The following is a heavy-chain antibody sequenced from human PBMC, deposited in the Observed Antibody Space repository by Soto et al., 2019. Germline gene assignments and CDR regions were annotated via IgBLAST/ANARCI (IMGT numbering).Heavy chain of an antibody. CDR2: ISANNGDT. J-gene: IGHJ2*01. Sequence: QVQLVQSGAEVKKPGASVKVSCEASGYTLISSGVSWVRQAPGQGLEWMGWISANNGDTNYAQKFQGRVAMTTDTSTSTAYMELMSLRPSDTAVYYCERASWSPLPGDLWGRGTLVTVSS. CDR3: ERASWSPLPGDL. V-gene: IGHV1-18*01. CDR1: GYTLISSG. D-gene: IGHD6-13*01.